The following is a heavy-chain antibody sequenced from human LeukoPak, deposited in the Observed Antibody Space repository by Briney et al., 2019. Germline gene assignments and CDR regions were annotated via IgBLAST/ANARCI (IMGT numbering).Heavy chain of an antibody. V-gene: IGHV1-58*02. J-gene: IGHJ5*02. CDR2: VVVGSGNT. Sequence: SVKVSCKASGFTFTSSAMQWVRQARGQRLEWIGWVVVGSGNTNYAQKFQERVTITRDMSTSTAYMELSSLRSEDTAVYYCAADREVRGVMGAWGQGTLVTVSS. D-gene: IGHD3-10*01. CDR3: AADREVRGVMGA. CDR1: GFTFTSSA.